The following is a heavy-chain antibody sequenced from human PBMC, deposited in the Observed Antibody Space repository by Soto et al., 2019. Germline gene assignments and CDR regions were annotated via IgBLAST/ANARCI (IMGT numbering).Heavy chain of an antibody. D-gene: IGHD2-21*02. Sequence: KPSETLSLTCTVSGGSISSGDYYWSWIRQPPGKGLEWIGYIYYSGSTYYNPSLKSRVTISVDTSKNQFSLKLSSVTAADTAVYYCARDWRAYCGGDCYPGYFDYWGQGTLVTVSS. CDR3: ARDWRAYCGGDCYPGYFDY. J-gene: IGHJ4*02. CDR2: IYYSGST. CDR1: GGSISSGDYY. V-gene: IGHV4-30-4*01.